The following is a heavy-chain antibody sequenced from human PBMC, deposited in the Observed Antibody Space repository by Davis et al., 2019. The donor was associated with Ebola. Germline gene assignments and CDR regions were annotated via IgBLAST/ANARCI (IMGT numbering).Heavy chain of an antibody. V-gene: IGHV3-64*04. Sequence: GESLKISCAASGFTFSGSAMHWVRQAPGKGLEYVSAISSNGGSTYYADSVKGRFTISRDNSKNTLYLQMNSLRAEDTAVYYCARDGSITMVQGGPFDYWGQGTLVTVSS. J-gene: IGHJ4*02. CDR1: GFTFSGSA. D-gene: IGHD3-10*01. CDR2: ISSNGGST. CDR3: ARDGSITMVQGGPFDY.